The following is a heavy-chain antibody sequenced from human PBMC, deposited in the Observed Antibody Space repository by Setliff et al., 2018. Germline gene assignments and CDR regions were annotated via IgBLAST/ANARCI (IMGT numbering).Heavy chain of an antibody. CDR1: GFTFDDYG. V-gene: IGHV3-20*04. Sequence: GSLRLSCAVSGFTFDDYGFSWVRQAPGKGLEWVSGINWNGGSTGYADSVKGRFTISRDNAKNSLYLQMNSLKTEDTAIYYCVKLVPQAISSDPWGQGTLVTVSS. CDR3: VKLVPQAISSDP. J-gene: IGHJ5*02. CDR2: INWNGGST. D-gene: IGHD3-10*01.